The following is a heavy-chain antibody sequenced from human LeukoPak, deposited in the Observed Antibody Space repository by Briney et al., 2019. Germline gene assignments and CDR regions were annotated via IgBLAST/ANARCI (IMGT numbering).Heavy chain of an antibody. CDR2: INHSGST. CDR1: GGSFSGYY. D-gene: IGHD2-2*02. CDR3: ARKSVVVVPAAITYYYYYYMDV. V-gene: IGHV4-34*01. J-gene: IGHJ6*03. Sequence: SETLSLTCAVYGGSFSGYYWSWIRQPPGKGLEWIGEINHSGSTNYNPSLKSRVTISVDTSKNQFSLKLSSVTAADTAVYYCARKSVVVVPAAITYYYYYYMDVWGKGTTVTVSS.